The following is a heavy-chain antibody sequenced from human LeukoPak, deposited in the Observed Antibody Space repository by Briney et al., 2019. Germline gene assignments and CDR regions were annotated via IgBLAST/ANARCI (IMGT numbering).Heavy chain of an antibody. CDR1: GFTFSSYA. Sequence: GGSLRLSCAASGFTFSSYAMNWVRQAPGKGLEWVSYISSSSSTIYYADSVKGRFTISRGNAKNSLYLQMNSLRAEDTAVYYCASGRRDGYNYGASDYWGQGTLVTVSS. D-gene: IGHD5-24*01. CDR2: ISSSSSTI. CDR3: ASGRRDGYNYGASDY. V-gene: IGHV3-48*01. J-gene: IGHJ4*02.